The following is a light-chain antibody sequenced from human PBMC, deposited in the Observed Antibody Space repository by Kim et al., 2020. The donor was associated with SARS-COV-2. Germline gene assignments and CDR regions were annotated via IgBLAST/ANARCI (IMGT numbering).Light chain of an antibody. J-gene: IGLJ3*02. CDR2: LNSDGSH. CDR1: SGHSSNA. CDR3: QTWGTGIWV. V-gene: IGLV4-69*01. Sequence: QPVLTQSPSASACLGDSVKLTCTLSSGHSSNAIAWHQQQPEKGPRYLMKLNSDGSHSKGDGIPDRFSGSSSGAERYLTISSLQSEDEADYYCQTWGTGIWVFGGGTKLTVL.